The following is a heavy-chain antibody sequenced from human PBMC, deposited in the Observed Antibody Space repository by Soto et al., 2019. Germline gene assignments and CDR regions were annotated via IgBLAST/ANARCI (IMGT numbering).Heavy chain of an antibody. Sequence: PSETLSLTCTVSGGSVSSGGHYWSWIRQHPGKGLEWIGYIYYTGSTYYNPSLKSRVIISVDTSKKQFSLKLSSVTAADTAVYYCARVLAYYYYYGMDVWGQGTTVTVSS. CDR1: GGSVSSGGHY. V-gene: IGHV4-31*03. CDR2: IYYTGST. CDR3: ARVLAYYYYYGMDV. J-gene: IGHJ6*02.